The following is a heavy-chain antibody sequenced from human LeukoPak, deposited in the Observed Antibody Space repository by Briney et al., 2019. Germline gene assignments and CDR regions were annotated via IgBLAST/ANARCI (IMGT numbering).Heavy chain of an antibody. V-gene: IGHV4-34*01. CDR1: GGSFSGYY. CDR3: ARGDPVDY. CDR2: INHSGST. Sequence: PSETLSLTCAVYGGSFSGYYWSWIRQPPGKGLEWIGEINHSGSTNYNPSLESRVTISVDTSKNQFSLKLSSVTAADTAVYYCARGDPVDYWGQGTLVTVSS. J-gene: IGHJ4*02.